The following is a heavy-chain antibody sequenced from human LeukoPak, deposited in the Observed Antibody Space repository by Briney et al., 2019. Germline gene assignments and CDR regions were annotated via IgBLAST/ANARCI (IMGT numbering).Heavy chain of an antibody. CDR3: ARSYSSRPLDY. J-gene: IGHJ4*02. CDR1: GFTFSSYG. CDR2: ISYDGSNK. Sequence: SGGSLRLSCAASGFTFSSYGMHWVRQAPGKGLEWVAVISYDGSNKYYADSVKGRFTISRDNSKNTLYLQMNSLRAEDTAVYYCARSYSSRPLDYWGQGTLVTVSS. D-gene: IGHD6-13*01. V-gene: IGHV3-30*03.